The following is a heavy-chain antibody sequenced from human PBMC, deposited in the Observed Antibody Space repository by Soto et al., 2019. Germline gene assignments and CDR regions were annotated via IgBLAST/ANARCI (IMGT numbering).Heavy chain of an antibody. D-gene: IGHD3-3*01. V-gene: IGHV3-33*01. CDR2: IWYDGSNK. J-gene: IGHJ4*02. Sequence: QVQLVESGGGVVQPGRSLRLSCAASGFTFSSYGMHWVRQAPGKGLEWVAVIWYDGSNKYYADSVKGRFTISRDNSKNTLYLQMNSLRAEDTAVYYCARGLDDFWGFDYWGQGTLVTVSS. CDR1: GFTFSSYG. CDR3: ARGLDDFWGFDY.